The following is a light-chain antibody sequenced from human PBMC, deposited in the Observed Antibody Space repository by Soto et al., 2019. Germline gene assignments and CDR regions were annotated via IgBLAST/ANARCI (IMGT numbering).Light chain of an antibody. CDR1: SSDVGSYNL. CDR3: CSYAGSRRV. CDR2: EGS. Sequence: QSVLTQPASVSGSPGQSITISCTGTSSDVGSYNLVSWYQQHSGKAPKLMIYEGSKRPSGVSNRFSGSKSGNTASLTISGLQAEDEADYYCCSYAGSRRVFGGGTKLTVL. J-gene: IGLJ2*01. V-gene: IGLV2-23*01.